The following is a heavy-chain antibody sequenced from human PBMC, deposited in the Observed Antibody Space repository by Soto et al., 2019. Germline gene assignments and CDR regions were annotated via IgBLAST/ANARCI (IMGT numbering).Heavy chain of an antibody. J-gene: IGHJ6*02. V-gene: IGHV1-18*01. CDR3: ARAGAHGGYYGMDV. Sequence: ASVKVSCKAFGYTFTSYGISWVRQAPGLGLEWMGWISAYNGNTNYAQKLQGRVTMTTDTSTSTAYVELRSLRSDDTAVYYCARAGAHGGYYGMDVWGQGTTVTVSS. CDR2: ISAYNGNT. D-gene: IGHD4-17*01. CDR1: GYTFTSYG.